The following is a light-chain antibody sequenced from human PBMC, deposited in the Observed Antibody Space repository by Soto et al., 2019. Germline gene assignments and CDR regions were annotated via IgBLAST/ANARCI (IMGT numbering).Light chain of an antibody. Sequence: QSVLTQPASVSGSPGQSITISCTGASSGVGNLVSWYQQHPDKAPKLIIYEDTKRPSGVSTPFSGSKSGSTASLTISGLQAEDEADYYCFSYAGGIILFGGGTKLTVL. CDR3: FSYAGGIIL. V-gene: IGLV2-23*01. CDR2: EDT. J-gene: IGLJ2*01. CDR1: SSGVGNL.